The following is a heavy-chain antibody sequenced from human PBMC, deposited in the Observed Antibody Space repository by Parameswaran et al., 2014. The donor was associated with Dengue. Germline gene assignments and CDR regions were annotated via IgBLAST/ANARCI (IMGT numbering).Heavy chain of an antibody. CDR1: GFTFSSYA. CDR3: VKDSGRWDSSGSFDY. J-gene: IGHJ4*02. Sequence: GGSLRLSCSASGFTFSSYAMHWVRQAPGKGLEYVSAISSNGGSTYYADSVKGRFTISRDNSKNTLYLQMSSLRAEDTAVYYCVKDSGRWDSSGSFDYWGQGTLVTVSS. V-gene: IGHV3-64D*06. D-gene: IGHD3-22*01. CDR2: ISSNGGST.